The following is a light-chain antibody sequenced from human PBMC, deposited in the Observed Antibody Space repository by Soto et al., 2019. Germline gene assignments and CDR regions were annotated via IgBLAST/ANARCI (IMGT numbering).Light chain of an antibody. J-gene: IGLJ1*01. CDR3: SSYTRSSTL. CDR1: SSDVGSYNY. V-gene: IGLV2-14*01. Sequence: QSALTQPASVSGSPGQAITISCTGTSSDVGSYNYVSWYQQHPGKAPKLMIYEVSDRPSGISSRFSGSKSGNTASLTISGLQTEDEADYYCSSYTRSSTLFGTASKVTVL. CDR2: EVS.